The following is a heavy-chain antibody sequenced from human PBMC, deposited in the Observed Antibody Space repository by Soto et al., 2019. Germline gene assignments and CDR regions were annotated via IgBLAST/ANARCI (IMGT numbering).Heavy chain of an antibody. CDR2: INAGNGNT. V-gene: IGHV1-3*01. D-gene: IGHD6-19*01. J-gene: IGHJ4*02. Sequence: ASVKVSCKASGYNLSNYFMHWVRQAPGQRLEWMGWINAGNGNTKYSQKFQGRVTITRDTSASTAYMELSSLRSEDTAVYYCAREVSSGWYDYWGQGTLVTGSS. CDR1: GYNLSNYF. CDR3: AREVSSGWYDY.